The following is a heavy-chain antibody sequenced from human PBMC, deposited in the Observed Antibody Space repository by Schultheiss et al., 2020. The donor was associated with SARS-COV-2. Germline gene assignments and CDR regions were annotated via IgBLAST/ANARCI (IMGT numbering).Heavy chain of an antibody. D-gene: IGHD2-2*01. CDR2: IYYSGST. V-gene: IGHV4-31*03. CDR3: ARVIREYQLLFDWFDP. CDR1: GGSSSRGGYD. J-gene: IGHJ5*02. Sequence: SETLSLTCTVSGGSSSRGGYDGSWIRQHPGKGLEWIGYIYYSGSTYYNPSLKSRVTISVDTSKNQFSLKLSSVTAADTAVYYCARVIREYQLLFDWFDPWGQGTLVTVSS.